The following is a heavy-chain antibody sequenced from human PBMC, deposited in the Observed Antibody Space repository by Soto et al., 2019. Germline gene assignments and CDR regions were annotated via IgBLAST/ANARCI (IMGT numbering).Heavy chain of an antibody. CDR1: GGYISSYY. D-gene: IGHD2-2*01. Sequence: KPSETLSLPCTVSGGYISSYYWTWIRQPPGKGLEWIGYIYYSGSTNYNPSLKSRVTMSIDTSKNQFSLKLSSVTAADAAVYYCARAFGSTMPSLFWGQGTLVTVSS. V-gene: IGHV4-59*01. J-gene: IGHJ4*02. CDR2: IYYSGST. CDR3: ARAFGSTMPSLF.